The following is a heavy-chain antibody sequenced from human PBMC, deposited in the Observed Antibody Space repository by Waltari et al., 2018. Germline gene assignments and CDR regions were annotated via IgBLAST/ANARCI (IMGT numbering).Heavy chain of an antibody. CDR3: AISVSRRQLPPV. CDR2: INPAGDTT. Sequence: YMHWVRQAPGQGLEWLGEINPAGDTTRYTQKSQDRITVTTDRSTSTVYIELSSLTLEDTAVYYCAISVSRRQLPPVWGQGTKVTVSS. CDR1: Y. D-gene: IGHD1-1*01. V-gene: IGHV1-46*01. J-gene: IGHJ3*01.